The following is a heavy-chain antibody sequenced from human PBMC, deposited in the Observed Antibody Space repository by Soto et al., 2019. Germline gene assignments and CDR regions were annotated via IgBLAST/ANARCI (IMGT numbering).Heavy chain of an antibody. D-gene: IGHD3-10*01. V-gene: IGHV1-58*01. CDR3: AAGSGSYGLYYYYYGMDV. CDR1: GFTFTGSA. CDR2: IVVGSGNT. J-gene: IGHJ6*02. Sequence: GASVKVSCKASGFTFTGSAVQWVRQARGQRLEWIGWIVVGSGNTNYAQKFQERVTITRDMSTSTAYMELSSLRSEDTAVYYCAAGSGSYGLYYYYYGMDVWGQGTTVTVSS.